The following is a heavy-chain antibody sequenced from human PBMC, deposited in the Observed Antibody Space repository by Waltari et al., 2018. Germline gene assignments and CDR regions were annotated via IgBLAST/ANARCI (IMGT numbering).Heavy chain of an antibody. CDR2: INHSGST. Sequence: QVQLQQWGAGLLKPSETLSLTCAVYGGSFSGYYWSWTRQPPGKGLEWIGEINHSGSTNYNPSLKSRVTISVDTSKNQFSLKLSSVTAADTAVYYCARGGVNTARNAFDIWGQGTMVTVSS. D-gene: IGHD5-18*01. J-gene: IGHJ3*02. CDR3: ARGGVNTARNAFDI. V-gene: IGHV4-34*01. CDR1: GGSFSGYY.